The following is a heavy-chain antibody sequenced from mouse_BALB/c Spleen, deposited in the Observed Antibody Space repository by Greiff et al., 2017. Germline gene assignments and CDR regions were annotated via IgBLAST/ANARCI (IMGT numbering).Heavy chain of an antibody. Sequence: VQLQQSAAELARPGASVKMSCKASGYTFTSYTMHWVKQRPGQGLEWIGYINPSSGYTEYNQKFKDKTTLTADKSSSTAYMQLSSLTSEDSAVYYCARDTGWVLPWDYWGQGTTLTVSS. CDR3: ARDTGWVLPWDY. CDR2: INPSSGYT. D-gene: IGHD1-1*01. J-gene: IGHJ2*01. CDR1: GYTFTSYT. V-gene: IGHV1-4*02.